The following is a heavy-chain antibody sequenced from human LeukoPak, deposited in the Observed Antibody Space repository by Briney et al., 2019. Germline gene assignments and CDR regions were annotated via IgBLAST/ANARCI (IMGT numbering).Heavy chain of an antibody. CDR2: IFPGDSDT. D-gene: IGHD2-15*01. CDR3: ASEYCSGGNCYFDY. CDR1: EYSFATYW. J-gene: IGHJ4*02. Sequence: GESLKISCKGSEYSFATYWIGWVRQMPGQGLEWMGIIFPGDSDTRYSPSFQGQVTISADKSISTAYLQWSSLKASDTGIYYCASEYCSGGNCYFDYWGQGTLVTVSS. V-gene: IGHV5-51*01.